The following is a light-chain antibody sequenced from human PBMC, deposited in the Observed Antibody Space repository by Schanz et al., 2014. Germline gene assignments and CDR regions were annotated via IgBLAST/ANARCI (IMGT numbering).Light chain of an antibody. CDR1: QSISSW. CDR2: DAS. CDR3: QQSYSTPLT. V-gene: IGKV1-39*01. Sequence: IQLTQSPASLSASVGDRVTITCRASQSISSWLAWYQQKPGKAPKVLIYDASSLESGVPSRFSGGGSGTDFNLTISSLQPEDFGTYHCQQSYSTPLTFGGGTKVAIK. J-gene: IGKJ4*01.